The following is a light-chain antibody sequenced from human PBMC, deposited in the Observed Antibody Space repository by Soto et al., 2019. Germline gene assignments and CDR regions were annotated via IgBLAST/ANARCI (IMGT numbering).Light chain of an antibody. CDR2: EGS. CDR3: GSYAGLYV. Sequence: QSVLTQPASVSGSPGQSITISCTGTSSDVGSYNLVSWYQQHPGKAPKLMIYEGSKRPSGVSNRFSGSKSGNTASLTSSGLQAEDEADYYCGSYAGLYVFGTGTKLTVL. V-gene: IGLV2-23*01. CDR1: SSDVGSYNL. J-gene: IGLJ1*01.